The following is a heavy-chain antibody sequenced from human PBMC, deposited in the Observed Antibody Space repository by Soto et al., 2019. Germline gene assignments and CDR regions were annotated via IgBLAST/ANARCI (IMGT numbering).Heavy chain of an antibody. V-gene: IGHV1-46*01. CDR2: INPSGGST. D-gene: IGHD5-12*01. J-gene: IGHJ4*02. Sequence: ASVKVSCKASGYTFTSYYMHWVRQAPGQGLEWMGIINPSGGSTSYAQKFQGRVTMTRDTSTSTVYMELSSLRSEDTAVYYCATEEMATGDGYWGQGTLVTVSS. CDR1: GYTFTSYY. CDR3: ATEEMATGDGY.